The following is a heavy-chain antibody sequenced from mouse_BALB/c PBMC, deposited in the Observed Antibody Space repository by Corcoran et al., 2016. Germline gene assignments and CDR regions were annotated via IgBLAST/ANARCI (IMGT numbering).Heavy chain of an antibody. J-gene: IGHJ3*01. CDR2: INPNNGGT. V-gene: IGHV1-18*01. D-gene: IGHD2-2*01. Sequence: EVQLQQSGPELVKPGASVKISCKTSGYTFTEYIMHWVKQGRGKSLEWIGGINPNNGGTSYNQKFKGKATLTVDKSSSTAYMELRSLTSEDSAVYYGARGIYYGYGFAYWGQGTLVTVSA. CDR1: GYTFTEYI. CDR3: ARGIYYGYGFAY.